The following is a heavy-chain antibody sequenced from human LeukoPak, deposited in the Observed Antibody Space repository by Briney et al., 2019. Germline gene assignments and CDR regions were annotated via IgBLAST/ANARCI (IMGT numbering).Heavy chain of an antibody. J-gene: IGHJ4*02. Sequence: GGSLRLSCAASGFTFSSYSMNWVSQAPGKGLEWVSSITTSSTYTYYADSVKGRFTISRDNAKNPLYLQMNSLRAEDTAVYYCARDPPFIIGTTFFDYWGQGTLVTVSS. V-gene: IGHV3-21*01. CDR1: GFTFSSYS. CDR3: ARDPPFIIGTTFFDY. CDR2: ITTSSTYT. D-gene: IGHD1-20*01.